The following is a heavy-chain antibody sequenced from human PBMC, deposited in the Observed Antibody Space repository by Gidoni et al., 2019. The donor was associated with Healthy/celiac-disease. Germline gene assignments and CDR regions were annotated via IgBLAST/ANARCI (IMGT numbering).Heavy chain of an antibody. CDR2: ISGSGGST. J-gene: IGHJ6*02. CDR1: GFTFSSYA. D-gene: IGHD6-6*01. CDR3: AKDPSSSSFPYGMDV. V-gene: IGHV3-23*04. Sequence: VQLVESGGGLVQPGGSLSLSCAAPGFTFSSYAMSWVRQAPGKGLEWVSAISGSGGSTYYADSVKGRFTISRDNSKNTLYLQMNSLRAEDTAVYYCAKDPSSSSFPYGMDVWGQGTTVTVSS.